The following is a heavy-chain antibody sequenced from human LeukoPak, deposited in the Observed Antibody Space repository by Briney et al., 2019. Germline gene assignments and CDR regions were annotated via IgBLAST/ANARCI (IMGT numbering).Heavy chain of an antibody. D-gene: IGHD6-6*01. CDR3: ARDPGIAARPDY. CDR2: INWNGGST. V-gene: IGHV3-20*04. Sequence: GGSLRLSCAASGFTFDDYGMSWVRQAPGKGLEWVSGINWNGGSTGYADSVKGRFTISRDNAKNSLYLQMSSLRAEDTALYYCARDPGIAARPDYWGQGTLVTVSS. CDR1: GFTFDDYG. J-gene: IGHJ4*02.